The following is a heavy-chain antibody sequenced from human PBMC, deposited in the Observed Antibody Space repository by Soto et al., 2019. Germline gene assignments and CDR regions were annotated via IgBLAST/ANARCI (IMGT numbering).Heavy chain of an antibody. J-gene: IGHJ4*02. D-gene: IGHD2-15*01. Sequence: GGSLRLSCAASGFSFSDYSMNWVRQAPGKGLEWVSFIDLRGTTTYYRDSVKGRFTIFKDKSMNTVYLQMNSLTVEDAAVYYSTKDRVPDGIYSFDYWGQGALVTVSS. CDR1: GFSFSDYS. CDR2: IDLRGTTT. CDR3: TKDRVPDGIYSFDY. V-gene: IGHV3-23*03.